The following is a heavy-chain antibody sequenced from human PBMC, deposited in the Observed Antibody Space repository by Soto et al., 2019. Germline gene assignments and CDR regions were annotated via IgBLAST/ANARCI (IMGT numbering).Heavy chain of an antibody. V-gene: IGHV4-39*01. CDR2: IYYSGST. Sequence: SETLSLTCTVSGGSISSSSYYWGWIRQPPGKGLEWIGSIYYSGSTYYNPSLKSRVTISVDTSKNQCSLKLSSVTAADTAVYYCARLSGEAGITIFGVVTVSDYYYMDVWGKGTTVTVSS. CDR1: GGSISSSSYY. CDR3: ARLSGEAGITIFGVVTVSDYYYMDV. J-gene: IGHJ6*03. D-gene: IGHD3-3*01.